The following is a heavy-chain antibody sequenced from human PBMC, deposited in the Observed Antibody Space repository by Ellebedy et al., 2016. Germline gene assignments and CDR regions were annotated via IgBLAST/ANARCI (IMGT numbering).Heavy chain of an antibody. D-gene: IGHD3-10*01. V-gene: IGHV3-9*01. CDR1: GFTFDDYA. Sequence: SLKISXATSGFTFDDYALHWVRQVPGKGLEWVSGISWNSAAIGYGEAVKDRFTISRDSAKNYLYLQMNSLRVEDTALYFCAKGTMDYLHHWGQGTLVTVSS. CDR3: AKGTMDYLHH. CDR2: ISWNSAAI. J-gene: IGHJ4*02.